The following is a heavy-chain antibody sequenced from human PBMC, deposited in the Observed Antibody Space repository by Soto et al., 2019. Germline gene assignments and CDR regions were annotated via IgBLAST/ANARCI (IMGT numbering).Heavy chain of an antibody. Sequence: QVQLVQSGAEVKKPGASVKVSCKASGYTFTNYYMHWVRQAPGQGLEWMGWINPNSGGTNYAQKFQGWVTMTRDTSISTAYMELSRLRSNDTAVYYCARSDSNYAPSDYWGQGTLVTVSS. D-gene: IGHD4-4*01. J-gene: IGHJ4*02. CDR1: GYTFTNYY. CDR3: ARSDSNYAPSDY. V-gene: IGHV1-2*04. CDR2: INPNSGGT.